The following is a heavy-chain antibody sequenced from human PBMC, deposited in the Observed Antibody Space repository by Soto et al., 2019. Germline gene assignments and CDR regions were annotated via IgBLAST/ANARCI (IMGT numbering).Heavy chain of an antibody. CDR2: ISSSSSYI. CDR1: GFTFSSYS. J-gene: IGHJ4*02. D-gene: IGHD2-2*01. Sequence: EVQLVESGGGLVKPGGSLRLSCAASGFTFSSYSMNWVRQAPGKGLEWVSSISSSSSYIYYADSVKGRFTISRDNAKNSLYLQMNSLRAEDTAVYYCARERGVVPAAGDAFDYWGQGTLVTVSS. V-gene: IGHV3-21*01. CDR3: ARERGVVPAAGDAFDY.